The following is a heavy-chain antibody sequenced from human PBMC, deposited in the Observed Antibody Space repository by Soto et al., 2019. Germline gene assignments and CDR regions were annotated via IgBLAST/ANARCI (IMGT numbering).Heavy chain of an antibody. Sequence: EVQLVESGGGLVKPGGSLTLSCAASGFSFSDSDMGWARKAPGKGLEWVGRIKTKVDGETADYAAPVEGRFTISRDDSKNTVYLEMNRLKNEDNGVYFCSTVRVYINYYFDHWGQGTLVTVFS. CDR3: STVRVYINYYFDH. D-gene: IGHD2-8*01. CDR2: IKTKVDGETA. J-gene: IGHJ4*02. V-gene: IGHV3-15*01. CDR1: GFSFSDSD.